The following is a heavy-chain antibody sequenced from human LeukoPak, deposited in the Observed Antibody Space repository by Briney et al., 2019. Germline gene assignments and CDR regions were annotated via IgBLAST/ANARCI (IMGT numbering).Heavy chain of an antibody. CDR2: IYQSGNT. CDR3: ARVWKGATDY. D-gene: IGHD1-26*01. Sequence: PSETLSLTCTVSGYSISSGYYWGWIRQPPGKGLEWLGSIYQSGNTYYNPSLKSRVTISVDTSKNQLSLKLSSVTAADTAVYYCARVWKGATDYWGQGTLVTVSS. J-gene: IGHJ4*02. V-gene: IGHV4-38-2*02. CDR1: GYSISSGYY.